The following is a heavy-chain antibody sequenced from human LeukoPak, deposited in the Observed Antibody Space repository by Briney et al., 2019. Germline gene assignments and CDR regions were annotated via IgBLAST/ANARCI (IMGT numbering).Heavy chain of an antibody. CDR2: ISSSGSTI. D-gene: IGHD2-2*01. Sequence: GGSLRLSCAASGFTFSDYYMSWIRQAPGKGLEWVSYISSSGSTIYYADSVKGRFTISRDNAKNSLYLQMNSLRAEDTAVYYCARFLDPGYCSSISCYYYYYMDVWGKGTTVTVSS. CDR3: ARFLDPGYCSSISCYYYYYMDV. J-gene: IGHJ6*03. CDR1: GFTFSDYY. V-gene: IGHV3-11*01.